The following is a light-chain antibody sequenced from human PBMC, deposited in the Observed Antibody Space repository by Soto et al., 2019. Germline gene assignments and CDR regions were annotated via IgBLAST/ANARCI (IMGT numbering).Light chain of an antibody. CDR3: QQYGSSTIT. CDR1: QSVGSSY. CDR2: GTS. J-gene: IGKJ5*01. V-gene: IGKV3-20*01. Sequence: EIVLTQSPGTLSLSPGERATLSCRASQSVGSSYLAWYQQKPGQAPSLLVYGTSTRATGVPDRFRGSASGTDFTRTITRLEPEDFAVYYCQQYGSSTITFGQGTRLEIK.